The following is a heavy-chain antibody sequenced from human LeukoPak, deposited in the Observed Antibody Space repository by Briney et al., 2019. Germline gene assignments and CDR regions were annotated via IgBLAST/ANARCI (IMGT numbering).Heavy chain of an antibody. CDR3: AKDPGPGGSYFSWNDY. V-gene: IGHV3-23*01. Sequence: GGSLRLSCAASGFTFSSYAMSWVRQAPGKGLEWVSAISGSGGSTHYADSVKGRFTISRDNSKNTLYLQMNSLRAEDTAVYYCAKDPGPGGSYFSWNDYWGQGTLVTVSS. D-gene: IGHD3-10*01. CDR2: ISGSGGST. CDR1: GFTFSSYA. J-gene: IGHJ4*02.